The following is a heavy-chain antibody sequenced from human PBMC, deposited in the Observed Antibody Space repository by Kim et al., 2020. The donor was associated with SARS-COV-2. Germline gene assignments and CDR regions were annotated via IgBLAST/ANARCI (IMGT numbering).Heavy chain of an antibody. CDR2: IYYSGST. J-gene: IGHJ6*02. CDR3: ARDRRRSSSGYYYYYGMDV. V-gene: IGHV4-59*01. Sequence: SETLSLTCTVSGGSISSYYWSWIRQPPGKGLEWIGYIYYSGSTNYNPSLKSRVTISVDTSKNQFSLKLSSVTAADTAVYYCARDRRRSSSGYYYYYGMDVWGQGTTVTVSS. D-gene: IGHD6-6*01. CDR1: GGSISSYY.